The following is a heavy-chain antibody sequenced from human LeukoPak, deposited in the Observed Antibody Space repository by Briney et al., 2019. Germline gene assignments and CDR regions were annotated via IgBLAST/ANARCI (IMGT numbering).Heavy chain of an antibody. D-gene: IGHD2-21*01. V-gene: IGHV1-69*04. J-gene: IGHJ6*02. CDR2: IIPNLGIA. CDR3: ARDRGGGWNYYYYYGMDV. Sequence: SVKVSCKASGGTFSSYAISWVRQAPGQGLEWMGRIIPNLGIANYAQKFQGRVTITADKSTSTAYMELSSLRSEDTAVYYCARDRGGGWNYYYYYGMDVWGQGTTVTVSS. CDR1: GGTFSSYA.